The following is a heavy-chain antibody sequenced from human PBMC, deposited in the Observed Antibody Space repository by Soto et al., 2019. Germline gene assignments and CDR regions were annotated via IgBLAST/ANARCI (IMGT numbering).Heavy chain of an antibody. CDR3: ASTGRDCSSTSCYRDPYFDY. V-gene: IGHV4-31*03. Sequence: PPETLSLTCTVSGGSISSGGYYWSWIRQHPGKGLEWIGYIYYSGSTYYNPSLKSRVTISVDTSKNQFSLKLSSVTAADTAVYYCASTGRDCSSTSCYRDPYFDYWGQGTLVTVSS. D-gene: IGHD2-2*01. J-gene: IGHJ4*02. CDR2: IYYSGST. CDR1: GGSISSGGYY.